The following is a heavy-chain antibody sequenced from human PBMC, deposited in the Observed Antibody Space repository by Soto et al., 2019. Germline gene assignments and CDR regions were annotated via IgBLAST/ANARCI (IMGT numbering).Heavy chain of an antibody. CDR3: ARGRDTIFEGGYFDY. V-gene: IGHV4-59*01. J-gene: IGHJ4*02. D-gene: IGHD3-3*01. CDR2: IYYSGST. Sequence: PSESLSITCAVYGGSFSGYYGSWIRQPPGKGLEWIGYIYYSGSTKYNPSLKGRVTRSVDKSKNQFSLKLSSVTAADTAVYYCARGRDTIFEGGYFDYWGQGTLVTVSS. CDR1: GGSFSGYY.